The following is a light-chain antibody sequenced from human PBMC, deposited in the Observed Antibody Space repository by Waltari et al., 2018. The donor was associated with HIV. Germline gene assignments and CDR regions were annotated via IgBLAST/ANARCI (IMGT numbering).Light chain of an antibody. CDR3: LVSYTGTWV. J-gene: IGLJ3*02. CDR2: DAN. Sequence: QAVVTQEPSLTVSPGDTVTLTCGSTTGEVNRGHKPFWVQQRPGQAPRILIFDANKKHSWTPARFSGSLLGGKAALTLSGAQPEDEADYYCLVSYTGTWVFGGGTKVTVL. CDR1: TGEVNRGHK. V-gene: IGLV7-46*01.